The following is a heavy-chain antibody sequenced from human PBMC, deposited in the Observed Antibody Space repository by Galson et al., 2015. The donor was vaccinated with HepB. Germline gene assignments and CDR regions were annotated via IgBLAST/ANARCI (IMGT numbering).Heavy chain of an antibody. D-gene: IGHD3-10*01. J-gene: IGHJ3*02. CDR2: ISPSSDFI. CDR3: ARDPELLI. Sequence: SLRLSCAASGFTFSGHTMNWVRQAPGRGLEWVSSISPSSDFIFQADSVRGRFTISRDNAQNLVFLHMNSLRVDDTAVYFCARDPELLIWSHGTKVTVSS. CDR1: GFTFSGHT. V-gene: IGHV3-21*01.